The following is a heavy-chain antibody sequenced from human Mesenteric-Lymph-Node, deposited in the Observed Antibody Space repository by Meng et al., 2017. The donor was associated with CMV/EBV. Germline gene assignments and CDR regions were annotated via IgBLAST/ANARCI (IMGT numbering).Heavy chain of an antibody. V-gene: IGHV4-61*01. CDR2: IFSSGST. CDR1: GASVSSGNYY. CDR3: ARGLYFS. Sequence: LYLTCSVSGASVSSGNYYWNWIRQSPGKGLEWIGYIFSSGSTTYNPSLRSRVTISLDKSENQLSLRLTSLTPADTAVYYCARGLYFSWGQGTLVTVSS. D-gene: IGHD2-2*02. J-gene: IGHJ5*02.